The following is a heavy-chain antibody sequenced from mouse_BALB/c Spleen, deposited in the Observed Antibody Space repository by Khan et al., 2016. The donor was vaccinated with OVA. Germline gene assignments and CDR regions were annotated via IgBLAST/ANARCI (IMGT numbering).Heavy chain of an antibody. CDR1: GFSLTNYG. D-gene: IGHD2-10*01. CDR3: ARQPYYHYNVMDY. V-gene: IGHV2-6-1*01. CDR2: MWSDGST. J-gene: IGHJ4*01. Sequence: QVQLKQSGPGLVAPSQSLSLTCTISGFSLTNYGVHWVRQPPGKGLEWLVLMWSDGSTTYNSALKSRLTISKDNSKSQVFLKMNSLQTDDTAMYFCARQPYYHYNVMDYWGQGTSVTVSS.